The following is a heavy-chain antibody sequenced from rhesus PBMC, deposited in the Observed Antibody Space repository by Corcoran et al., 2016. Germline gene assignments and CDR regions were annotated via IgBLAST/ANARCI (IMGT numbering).Heavy chain of an antibody. CDR1: GFPFSSYD. Sequence: VQLVESGGGLVQPGGSLRLSGAASGFPFSSYDMTWVRQAPGKGREWVSAIRIVGGTYYTDCLKGRFTISRDNAKNSLYLQMKSLRAEDTAVYYCARGGSGGCSTLYGLDSWGQGVIVTVSS. D-gene: IGHD6-37*01. CDR3: ARGGSGGCSTLYGLDS. V-gene: IGHV3-132*01. CDR2: IRIVGGT. J-gene: IGHJ6*01.